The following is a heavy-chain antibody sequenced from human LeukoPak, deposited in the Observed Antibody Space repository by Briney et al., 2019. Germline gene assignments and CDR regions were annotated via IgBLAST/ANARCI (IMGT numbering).Heavy chain of an antibody. Sequence: GGSLRLSCAASGFTFDDYAMHWVRQAPGKGLGWVSGISWNSGSIGYADSVKGRFTISRDNAKNSLYLQMNSLRAEDTALYYCAKDLASSITCGMDVWGQGTTVTVSS. J-gene: IGHJ6*02. D-gene: IGHD3-10*01. V-gene: IGHV3-9*01. CDR3: AKDLASSITCGMDV. CDR1: GFTFDDYA. CDR2: ISWNSGSI.